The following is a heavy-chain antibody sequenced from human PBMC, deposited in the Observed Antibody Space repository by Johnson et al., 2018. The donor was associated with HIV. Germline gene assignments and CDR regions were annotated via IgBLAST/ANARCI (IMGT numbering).Heavy chain of an antibody. V-gene: IGHV3-33*01. D-gene: IGHD3-22*01. J-gene: IGHJ3*02. CDR2: IWYDGSNK. CDR1: GFTFSSYG. CDR3: ARGENYYDSSGYWDDAFDI. Sequence: QVQLVESEGGVVQPGRSLRLSCAASGFTFSSYGMHWVRQAPGKGLEWVAVIWYDGSNKYYADSVKGRFTISRDNAKNSLYLQMNSLRAEDMAVYYCARGENYYDSSGYWDDAFDIWGQGTMVTVSS.